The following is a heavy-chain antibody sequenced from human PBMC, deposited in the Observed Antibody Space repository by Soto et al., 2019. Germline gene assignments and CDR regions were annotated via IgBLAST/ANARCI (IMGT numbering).Heavy chain of an antibody. CDR3: AKEVAAATASYYYYYGMDV. CDR1: GGTFSSYA. V-gene: IGHV1-69*13. D-gene: IGHD2-15*01. Sequence: SVKVSCKASGGTFSSYAISWVRQAPGQGLEWMGGITPIFGTANYAQKFQGRVTITADESTSTAYMELSSLRSEDTAVYYCAKEVAAATASYYYYYGMDVWGQGTTVTVSS. J-gene: IGHJ6*02. CDR2: ITPIFGTA.